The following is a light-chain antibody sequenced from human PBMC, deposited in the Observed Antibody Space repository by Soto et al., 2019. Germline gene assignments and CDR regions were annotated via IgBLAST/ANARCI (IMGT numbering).Light chain of an antibody. CDR2: GNI. V-gene: IGLV1-40*01. J-gene: IGLJ2*01. Sequence: QSALTQPPSVSGAPGQRVTISCTGSSSNIGGGYDVHWYQQLPGAAPKLLIYGNINRPSGVPDRFSGSKSGTSASLAITGLQAEDEADYYCQSYDSSLSGHVVFGGGTKVTVL. CDR3: QSYDSSLSGHVV. CDR1: SSNIGGGYD.